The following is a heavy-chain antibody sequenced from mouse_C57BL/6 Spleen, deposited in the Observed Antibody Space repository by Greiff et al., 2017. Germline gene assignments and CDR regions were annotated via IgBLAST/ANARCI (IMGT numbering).Heavy chain of an antibody. J-gene: IGHJ4*01. CDR3: ARYWDRYYYAMDY. V-gene: IGHV1-64*01. D-gene: IGHD4-1*01. Sequence: VQLQQPGAELVKPGASVKLSCKASGYTFTSYWMHWVKQRPGQGLEWIGMIHPNSGSTNYNEKFKSKATLTVDKSSSTAYMQLSSLTSEDSAVYYCARYWDRYYYAMDYWGQGTSVTVSS. CDR1: GYTFTSYW. CDR2: IHPNSGST.